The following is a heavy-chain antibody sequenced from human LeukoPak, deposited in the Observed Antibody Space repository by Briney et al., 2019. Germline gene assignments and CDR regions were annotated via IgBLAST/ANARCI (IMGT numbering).Heavy chain of an antibody. CDR2: IYYSGST. Sequence: SETLSLTCTVSGGSISSYYWSWIRQPPGKGLEWIGYIYYSGSTNYNPSLKSRVTISVDTSKNQFSLKLSSVTAADTAVYYCARGRVYGGNGGDDAFDIWGQGTMVTVSS. CDR3: ARGRVYGGNGGDDAFDI. D-gene: IGHD4-23*01. J-gene: IGHJ3*02. CDR1: GGSISSYY. V-gene: IGHV4-59*01.